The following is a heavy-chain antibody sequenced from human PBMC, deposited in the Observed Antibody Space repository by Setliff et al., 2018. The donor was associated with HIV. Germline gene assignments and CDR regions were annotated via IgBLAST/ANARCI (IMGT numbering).Heavy chain of an antibody. D-gene: IGHD3-10*01. CDR1: GYTFSSYA. J-gene: IGHJ3*02. CDR3: ARIRGVIADASDI. Sequence: ASVKVSCKASGYTFSSYAINWVRQAPGQGLEWMGGTIPVYGTPKYAQKIQGRVTITTIESTSTAYMELTSLRSDDTAVYYCARIRGVIADASDIWGQGTMVTVSS. CDR2: TIPVYGTP. V-gene: IGHV1-69*05.